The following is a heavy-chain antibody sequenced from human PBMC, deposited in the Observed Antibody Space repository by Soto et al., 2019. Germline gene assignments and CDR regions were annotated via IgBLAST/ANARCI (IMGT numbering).Heavy chain of an antibody. CDR1: RGSSSGGAYY. Sequence: SETLALSCTVSRGSSSGGAYYWTWIPQHQGKGLEWIGCIYYSGGTYYNPSLKSRLTISVDTSKRQFSLKLSSVNAADTAIYYCARTKDYSSSLDYWGQGALVTVSS. CDR3: ARTKDYSSSLDY. D-gene: IGHD6-6*01. V-gene: IGHV4-31*03. CDR2: IYYSGGT. J-gene: IGHJ4*02.